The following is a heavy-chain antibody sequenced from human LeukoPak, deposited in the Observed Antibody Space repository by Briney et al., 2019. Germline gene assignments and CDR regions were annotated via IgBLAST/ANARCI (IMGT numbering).Heavy chain of an antibody. V-gene: IGHV1-46*01. D-gene: IGHD6-13*01. CDR1: GYTFTSYY. CDR2: INPSGGST. CDR3: ARVPAASHYYYGMDV. Sequence: ASVKVFCKASGYTFTSYYMHWVRQAPGQGLEWMGIINPSGGSTSYAQKFQGRVTMTRDTSTSTVYMELSSLRSEDTAVYYCARVPAASHYYYGMDVWGQGTTVTVSS. J-gene: IGHJ6*02.